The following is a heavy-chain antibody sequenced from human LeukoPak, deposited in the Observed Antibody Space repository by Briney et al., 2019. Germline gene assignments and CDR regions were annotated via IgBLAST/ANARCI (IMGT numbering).Heavy chain of an antibody. CDR2: ISAYNGNT. CDR1: VYTFTTYG. D-gene: IGHD3-10*01. J-gene: IGHJ6*03. CDR3: ARGGGDYYCSWIYFPYNYYYYYMDV. Sequence: ASVKVSCKASVYTFTTYGISWVRQAPGQGLEWMGWISAYNGNTNYAQKLQGRVTMTTDTSTSTAYMELRSLRSDDTAVYYCARGGGDYYCSWIYFPYNYYYYYMDVWGKGTTVTVSS. V-gene: IGHV1-18*01.